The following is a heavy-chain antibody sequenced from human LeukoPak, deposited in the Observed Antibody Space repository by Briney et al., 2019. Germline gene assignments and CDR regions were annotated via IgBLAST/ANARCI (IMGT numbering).Heavy chain of an antibody. D-gene: IGHD6-13*01. CDR2: IAFSGST. J-gene: IGHJ4*02. Sequence: PGGSLRLSCAASGFTFSNYALTWVRQAPGKGLEWVSAIAFSGSTYYADSVKDRFTISRDDSKNTLYLQMNSLRAEDTTVYYCAKGFLPTSSSSNYVSFDFWGQGTLVTVSS. CDR3: AKGFLPTSSSSNYVSFDF. V-gene: IGHV3-23*01. CDR1: GFTFSNYA.